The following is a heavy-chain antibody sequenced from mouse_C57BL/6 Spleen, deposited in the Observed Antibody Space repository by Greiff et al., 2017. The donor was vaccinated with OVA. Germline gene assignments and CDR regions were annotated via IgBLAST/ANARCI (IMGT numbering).Heavy chain of an antibody. V-gene: IGHV1-80*01. CDR1: GYAFSSYW. CDR3: ARYDYDGGYWYFDV. J-gene: IGHJ1*03. Sequence: VQLQQSGAELVKPGASVKISCKASGYAFSSYWMNWVKQRPGKGLEWIGQIYPGDGDTNYNGKFKGKATLTADKSSSTAYMQLSSLTSEDSAVYFCARYDYDGGYWYFDVGGTGTTVTVSS. CDR2: IYPGDGDT. D-gene: IGHD2-4*01.